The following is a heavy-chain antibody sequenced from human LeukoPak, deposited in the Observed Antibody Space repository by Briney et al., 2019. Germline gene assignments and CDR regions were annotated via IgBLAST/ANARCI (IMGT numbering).Heavy chain of an antibody. D-gene: IGHD2-2*01. CDR3: ARTHTGVPAYGDAFDI. Sequence: PSETLSLTCTVSGGSISSYFWTWIRQPPGKGLEWIGYIYHSGSTYYNPSLKSRVTISVDRSKNQFSLKLSSVTAADTAVYYCARTHTGVPAYGDAFDIWGQGTMVTVSS. V-gene: IGHV4-59*12. CDR1: GGSISSYF. J-gene: IGHJ3*02. CDR2: IYHSGST.